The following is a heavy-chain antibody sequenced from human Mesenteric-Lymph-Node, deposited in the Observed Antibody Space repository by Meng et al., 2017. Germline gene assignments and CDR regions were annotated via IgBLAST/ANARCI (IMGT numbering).Heavy chain of an antibody. Sequence: SVKVSCKASGGTFSSYAISWVRQAPGQGLEWMGGIIPIFGTANYAQNFQGRVTITRDTSAITAYMELSSLRSEDTAVYYCAREYGIAVAGRAFDIWGRGTMVTVSS. CDR3: AREYGIAVAGRAFDI. CDR1: GGTFSSYA. CDR2: IIPIFGTA. V-gene: IGHV1-69*05. D-gene: IGHD6-13*01. J-gene: IGHJ3*02.